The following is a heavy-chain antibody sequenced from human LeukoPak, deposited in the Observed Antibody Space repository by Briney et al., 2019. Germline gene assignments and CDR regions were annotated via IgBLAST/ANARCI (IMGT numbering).Heavy chain of an antibody. J-gene: IGHJ6*03. CDR1: GGSISSSSYY. V-gene: IGHV4-39*01. CDR3: ARAGSGSTYYYYYMDV. CDR2: IYYSGST. D-gene: IGHD3-10*01. Sequence: SETLCLTCTVSGGSISSSSYYWGWIRQPPGKGLEWIGSIYYSGSTYYNPSLKSRVTISVDTSKNQSPLKLSSVTGADTAAYYCARAGSGSTYYYYYMDVWGKGTTVTISS.